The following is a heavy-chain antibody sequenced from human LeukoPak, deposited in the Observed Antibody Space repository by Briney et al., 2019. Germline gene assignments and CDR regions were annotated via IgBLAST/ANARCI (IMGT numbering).Heavy chain of an antibody. CDR3: AKYYDFWSGYFDY. V-gene: IGHV3-23*01. D-gene: IGHD3-3*01. J-gene: IGHJ4*02. CDR1: GFTFSTCG. CDR2: IRGNGVTT. Sequence: GGSLRLSCAASGFTFSTCGMNWVRQAPGKELEWVSGIRGNGVTTYYADSVKGRFTISRDNSKNTLYLQMNSLRAEDTAVYYCAKYYDFWSGYFDYWGQGTLVTVSS.